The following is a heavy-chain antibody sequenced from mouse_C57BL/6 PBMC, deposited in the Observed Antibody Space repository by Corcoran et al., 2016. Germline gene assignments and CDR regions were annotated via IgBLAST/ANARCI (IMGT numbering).Heavy chain of an antibody. CDR2: INTYSGVP. J-gene: IGHJ4*01. D-gene: IGHD2-2*01. V-gene: IGHV9-3*01. CDR3: ARYTGSRDYAMDY. Sequence: QIQLVQSGPELKKPGETVKISCKASGYTFTTYGMSWVKQAPGKGLKWMGWINTYSGVPTYADDFKGRFAFSLETSASTAYLQINNLKNEDTATYFCARYTGSRDYAMDYWGQGTSVTVSS. CDR1: GYTFTTYG.